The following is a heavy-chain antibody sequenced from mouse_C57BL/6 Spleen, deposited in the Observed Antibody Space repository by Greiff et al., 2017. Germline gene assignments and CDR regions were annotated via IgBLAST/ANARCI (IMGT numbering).Heavy chain of an antibody. V-gene: IGHV1-43*01. CDR3: ARTAQARGYFDY. Sequence: EVQLQQSGPELVKPGASVKISCKASGYSFTGYYMHWVKQSSEKSLEWIGEINPSTGGTSYNQKFKGKATLTVDKSSSTAYMQLKSLTSEDSAVYYCARTAQARGYFDYWGQGTTLTVSS. J-gene: IGHJ2*01. CDR1: GYSFTGYY. D-gene: IGHD3-2*02. CDR2: INPSTGGT.